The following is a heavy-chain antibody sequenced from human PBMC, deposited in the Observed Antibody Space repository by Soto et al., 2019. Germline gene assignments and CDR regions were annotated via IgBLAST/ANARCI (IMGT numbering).Heavy chain of an antibody. CDR3: ARGARYSGSHSRDLLGY. CDR1: GFTFSSYA. J-gene: IGHJ4*02. D-gene: IGHD1-26*01. Sequence: EVQLLESGGGLVQPGGSLRLSCAASGFTFSSYAMSWVRQAPGKGLEWVSAISGSGGSTYYADSVKGRFTISRDNSKNTLYLQMSSLRAEDTAVYYCARGARYSGSHSRDLLGYWGQGTLVTVSS. CDR2: ISGSGGST. V-gene: IGHV3-23*01.